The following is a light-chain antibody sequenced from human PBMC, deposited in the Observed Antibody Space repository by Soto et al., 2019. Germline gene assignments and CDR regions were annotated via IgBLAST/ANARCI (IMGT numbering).Light chain of an antibody. V-gene: IGKV3-11*01. CDR1: QSGSDY. CDR2: DAS. Sequence: EIVLTQSPATLSLSPGEKATLSCRASQSGSDYLAWYQQKPGQAPRLLIYDASNRATGIPARLSGSGSETDLTLTISSLESEDFAGYYRQQRSNWPLFTFGPGTKVDV. CDR3: QQRSNWPLFT. J-gene: IGKJ3*01.